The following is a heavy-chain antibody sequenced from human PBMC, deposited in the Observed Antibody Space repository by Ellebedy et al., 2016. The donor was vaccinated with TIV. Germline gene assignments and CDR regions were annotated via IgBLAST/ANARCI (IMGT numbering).Heavy chain of an antibody. D-gene: IGHD6-13*01. CDR3: ARDGAAARTAPPDY. V-gene: IGHV3-66*01. J-gene: IGHJ4*02. Sequence: GESLKISCAASGFTVSNNYMRWVRQAPGKGLEWVSLIYSGGSTYYADSVKGRFTISRDNSKNTLYLQMNSLRVDDTAVYYCARDGAAARTAPPDYWGQGTLVIVSS. CDR2: IYSGGST. CDR1: GFTVSNNY.